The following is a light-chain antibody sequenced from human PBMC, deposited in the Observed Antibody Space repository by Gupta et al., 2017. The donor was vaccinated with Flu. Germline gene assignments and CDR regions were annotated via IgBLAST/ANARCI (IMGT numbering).Light chain of an antibody. Sequence: QSALTQPASVSGSPGQSITISCTGTSSDVGNYNLVSRYQHHPGKAPKLMIFQDTRRPSGVSNRFSGSKSGNTASLTISGLQAEDEANYYCCSYAGSTNRVFGGGTKVTVL. J-gene: IGLJ3*02. CDR3: CSYAGSTNRV. CDR1: SSDVGNYNL. V-gene: IGLV2-23*01. CDR2: QDT.